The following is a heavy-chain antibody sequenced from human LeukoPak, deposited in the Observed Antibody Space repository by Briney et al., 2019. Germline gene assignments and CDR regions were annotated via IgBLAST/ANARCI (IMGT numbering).Heavy chain of an antibody. CDR3: ASVIISWNGEPSRFQH. CDR2: IKQDGSEK. J-gene: IGHJ1*01. V-gene: IGHV3-7*01. Sequence: PGGSLRLSCAASGFTFSDYYMSWIRQAPGKGLEWVANIKQDGSEKYYVDSVKGRFTISRDNAKNSLYLQMNSLRAEDTAVYYCASVIISWNGEPSRFQHWGQGTLVTVSS. CDR1: GFTFSDYY. D-gene: IGHD1-1*01.